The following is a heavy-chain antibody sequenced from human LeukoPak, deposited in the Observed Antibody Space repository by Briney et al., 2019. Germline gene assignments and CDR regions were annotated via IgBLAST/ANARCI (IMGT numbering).Heavy chain of an antibody. Sequence: QTGGSLRLSCAASGNYWMHWVRQAPGKGLVWVSHINSDGSWTSYADSVKGRFTISKDNAKNTVYLQMNNLRAEDTAVYYCVSFYETCWGRGTLVTVSS. D-gene: IGHD2-2*01. V-gene: IGHV3-74*01. J-gene: IGHJ4*02. CDR3: VSFYETC. CDR1: GNYW. CDR2: INSDGSWT.